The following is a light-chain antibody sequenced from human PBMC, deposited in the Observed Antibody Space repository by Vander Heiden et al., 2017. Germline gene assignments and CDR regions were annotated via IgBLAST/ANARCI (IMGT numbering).Light chain of an antibody. CDR2: GAS. CDR3: HQSYRTSYT. V-gene: IGKV1-39*01. CDR1: QSVTTH. J-gene: IGKJ2*01. Sequence: DIQMTQSPSSLSASVGDRVTITCRASQSVTTHLNWYQQKPGKPPELLIFGASGLQTGVPARFSGSGSGTDFTLTISSLQPEDFAIYYCHQSYRTSYTFGQGTKLEIK.